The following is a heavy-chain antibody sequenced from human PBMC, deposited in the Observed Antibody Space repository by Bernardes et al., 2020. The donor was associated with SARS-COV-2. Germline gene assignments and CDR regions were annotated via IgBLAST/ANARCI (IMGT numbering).Heavy chain of an antibody. CDR1: GFTFSSYA. CDR2: ISYDGSNK. J-gene: IGHJ6*02. CDR3: ARASPCGGDCYSPNPYYYYYGMDV. Sequence: GSLRLSCAASGFTFSSYAMHWVRQAPGKGLEWVAVISYDGSNKYYADSVKGRFTISRDNSKNTLYLQMNSLRAEDTAVYYCARASPCGGDCYSPNPYYYYYGMDVWGQGTTVTVSS. V-gene: IGHV3-30-3*01. D-gene: IGHD2-21*02.